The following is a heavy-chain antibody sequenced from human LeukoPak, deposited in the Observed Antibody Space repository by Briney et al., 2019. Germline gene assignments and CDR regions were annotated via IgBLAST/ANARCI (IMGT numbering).Heavy chain of an antibody. V-gene: IGHV3-7*04. Sequence: GGCLRLSCAASGFTFSNYWMNWVRQAPGKGLEWVANIKEDGSEKFYVDSVKGRFIISRDNAKNSLYLQMNSLRAEDTAVYYCARDSQHLNFDYWGQGHQGTVSS. CDR1: GFTFSNYW. J-gene: IGHJ4*02. CDR3: ARDSQHLNFDY. D-gene: IGHD3-3*02. CDR2: IKEDGSEK.